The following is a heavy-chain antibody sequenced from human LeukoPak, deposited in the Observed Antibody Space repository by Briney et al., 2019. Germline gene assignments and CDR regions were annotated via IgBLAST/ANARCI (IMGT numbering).Heavy chain of an antibody. CDR3: ARVTSPHAFDI. Sequence: SETLSLTCTVSGGSISSFYWSWIRPPPGKGLEWIGYIYYSGSTNYNPSLKSRVTISVDPSKNQFSLKLSSVTATDAAVYYCARVTSPHAFDIWGQGTMVTVSS. D-gene: IGHD2-21*02. CDR2: IYYSGST. V-gene: IGHV4-59*01. CDR1: GGSISSFY. J-gene: IGHJ3*02.